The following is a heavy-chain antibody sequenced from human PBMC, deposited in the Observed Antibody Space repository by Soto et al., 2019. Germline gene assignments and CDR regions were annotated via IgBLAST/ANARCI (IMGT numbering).Heavy chain of an antibody. V-gene: IGHV1-46*03. CDR1: GYTFTSYY. D-gene: IGHD3-10*01. Sequence: ASVKVSCKASGYTFTSYYMHWVRQAPGQGLEWMGIINPSGGSTSYAQKFQGRVTMTRNTSTSTVYMELSSLRSEDTAVYYCARAYGSVFFDPWGQGTLVTVSS. J-gene: IGHJ5*02. CDR3: ARAYGSVFFDP. CDR2: INPSGGST.